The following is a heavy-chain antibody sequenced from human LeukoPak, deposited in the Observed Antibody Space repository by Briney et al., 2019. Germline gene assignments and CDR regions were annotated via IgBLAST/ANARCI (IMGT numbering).Heavy chain of an antibody. V-gene: IGHV1-18*04. CDR2: ISAYNGNT. J-gene: IGHJ5*02. Sequence: ASVKVSCKASGYTFTSYGISWVRQAPGKGLEWMGWISAYNGNTNYAQKLQGRVTMTTDTSTSTAYMELRSLRSDDTAVYYCARASSALVVVAATRGNWFDPWGQGTLVTVSS. D-gene: IGHD2-15*01. CDR1: GYTFTSYG. CDR3: ARASSALVVVAATRGNWFDP.